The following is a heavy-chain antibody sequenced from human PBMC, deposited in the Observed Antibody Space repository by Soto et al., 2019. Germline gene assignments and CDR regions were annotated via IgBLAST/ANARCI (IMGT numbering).Heavy chain of an antibody. D-gene: IGHD3-16*01. CDR3: AREGGDNTLHAMEV. CDR1: GFTFSSYA. CDR2: ITSDGSSK. Sequence: PGGSLRLSCAASGFTFSSYAMHWVRQAPGKGLEYVSVITSDGSSKYYANSVKGRFTISRDNSKNTLYLQMNSLRAEDMAVYYCAREGGDNTLHAMEVWGQGTTVTVSS. J-gene: IGHJ6*02. V-gene: IGHV3-64*01.